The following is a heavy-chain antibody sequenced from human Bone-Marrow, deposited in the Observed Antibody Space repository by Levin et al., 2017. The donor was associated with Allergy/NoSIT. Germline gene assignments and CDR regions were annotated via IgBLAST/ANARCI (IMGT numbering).Heavy chain of an antibody. V-gene: IGHV4-31*03. CDR3: ARLGSIAAPIPHQTAFDI. J-gene: IGHJ3*02. CDR2: IYYSGST. CDR1: GGSISSGGYY. D-gene: IGHD6-6*01. Sequence: SQTLSLTCTVSGGSISSGGYYWSWIRQHPGKGLEWIGYIYYSGSTYYNPSLKSRVTISVDTSKNQFSLKLSSVTAADTAVYYCARLGSIAAPIPHQTAFDIWGQGTMVTVSS.